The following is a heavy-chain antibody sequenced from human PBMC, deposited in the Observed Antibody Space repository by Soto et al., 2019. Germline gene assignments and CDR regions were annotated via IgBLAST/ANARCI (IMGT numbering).Heavy chain of an antibody. V-gene: IGHV3-23*01. CDR3: AKDSILAYRFYYYGMDV. J-gene: IGHJ6*02. Sequence: GGSLRLSCAASGFTFSSYAMSWVRQAPGKGLEWVSAISGSGGSTYYADSVKGRFTISRDNSKNTLYLQMNSLRAEDTAVYYCAKDSILAYRFYYYGMDVWGQGTTVTVSS. CDR2: ISGSGGST. D-gene: IGHD2-21*01. CDR1: GFTFSSYA.